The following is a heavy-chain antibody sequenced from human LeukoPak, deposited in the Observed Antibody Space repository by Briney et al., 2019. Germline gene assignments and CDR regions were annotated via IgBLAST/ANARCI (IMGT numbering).Heavy chain of an antibody. Sequence: PGGSLRLSCAASGVTFTNYAMTWVRPAPGKGREWVSGINISGGSTDYADSVKGRFTISRDNSKNTLYLQMNSLRAEDTAVYYCAKVPAGNKVEYWGQGTLVTVSS. D-gene: IGHD6-19*01. CDR2: INISGGST. J-gene: IGHJ4*02. V-gene: IGHV3-23*01. CDR1: GVTFTNYA. CDR3: AKVPAGNKVEY.